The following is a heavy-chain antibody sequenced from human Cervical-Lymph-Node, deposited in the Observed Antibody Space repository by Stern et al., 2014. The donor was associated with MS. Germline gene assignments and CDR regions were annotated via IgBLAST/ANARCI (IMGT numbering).Heavy chain of an antibody. J-gene: IGHJ6*02. V-gene: IGHV1-3*01. CDR3: AGKSPKYYYDSSGPGEDYGMDV. Sequence: QVQLVQSGAEVKKPGASVKVSCKASGYTFTSYAMHWVRQAPGQRLEWMGWINAGNGNTKYSQKFQGRVTITRDTSASTAYMELSSLRSEDTAVYYCAGKSPKYYYDSSGPGEDYGMDVWGQGTTVTVSS. CDR2: INAGNGNT. D-gene: IGHD3-22*01. CDR1: GYTFTSYA.